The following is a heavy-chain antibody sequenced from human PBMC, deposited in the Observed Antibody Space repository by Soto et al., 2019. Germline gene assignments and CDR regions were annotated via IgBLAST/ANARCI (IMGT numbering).Heavy chain of an antibody. CDR2: ISSSGSTI. CDR3: ARDPEGGHSYGTTTGFDP. V-gene: IGHV3-48*04. Sequence: HPGGSLRLSCAASGFTFSSYAMSWVRQAPGKGLEWVSYISSSGSTIYYADSVKGRFTISRDNAKNSLYLQMNSLRAEDMAVYYCARDPEGGHSYGTTTGFDPWGQGTLVTVSS. D-gene: IGHD5-18*01. CDR1: GFTFSSYA. J-gene: IGHJ5*02.